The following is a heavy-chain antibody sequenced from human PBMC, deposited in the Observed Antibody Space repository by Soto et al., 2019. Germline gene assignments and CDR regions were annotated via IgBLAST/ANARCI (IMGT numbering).Heavy chain of an antibody. V-gene: IGHV4-59*01. D-gene: IGHD3-3*01. CDR3: AAWNGLHRYLLGH. Sequence: SETLSLTCTVSGVSISDYYWSWIRQPPGKGLEWIGYIYYTGTTRYNPSLKRRVTLSVTTSRNSLSLKLSSVTAADTAVYYCAAWNGLHRYLLGHRGQGALVTVSS. CDR1: GVSISDYY. J-gene: IGHJ4*02. CDR2: IYYTGTT.